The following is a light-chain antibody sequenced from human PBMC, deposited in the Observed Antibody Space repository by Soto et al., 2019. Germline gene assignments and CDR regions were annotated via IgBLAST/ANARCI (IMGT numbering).Light chain of an antibody. V-gene: IGKV3-15*01. Sequence: EILMTQSPATVSVSPGERATLSCRASQSVSSNLAWYQQKPGQPPRLLIYGASTRATGIPARFSGSGSGPEFTLTISSLQSEDFAVYYCQQYNSWPRTFGQGTKVEIK. J-gene: IGKJ1*01. CDR3: QQYNSWPRT. CDR1: QSVSSN. CDR2: GAS.